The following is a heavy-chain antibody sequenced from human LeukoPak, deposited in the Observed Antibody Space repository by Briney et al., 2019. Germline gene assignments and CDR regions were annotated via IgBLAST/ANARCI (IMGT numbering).Heavy chain of an antibody. Sequence: GGSLRLSCEASGFTFSTFAMIWVRQPPGKGLEWVSSIFPSGGEIHYADSVRGRFTISRDNSKSTLSLQMNSLRAEDTAVYYCAKAPGVTRVFDYWGQGTLVTVSS. J-gene: IGHJ4*02. V-gene: IGHV3-23*01. CDR3: AKAPGVTRVFDY. CDR2: IFPSGGEI. D-gene: IGHD4-23*01. CDR1: GFTFSTFA.